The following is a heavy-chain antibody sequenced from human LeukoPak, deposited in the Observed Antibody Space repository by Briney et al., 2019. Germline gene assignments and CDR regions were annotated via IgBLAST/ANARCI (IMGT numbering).Heavy chain of an antibody. CDR2: ISNDGNYI. CDR1: GFIFSGYS. CDR3: ARGHSGSYQRNDAFDI. D-gene: IGHD1-26*01. J-gene: IGHJ3*02. V-gene: IGHV3-21*01. Sequence: PGGSLRLSCAASGFIFSGYSINWVRQAPGKGLEWVSSISNDGNYIYYAGSVKGRFTVSRDNPKNSLFLQMNSLRADDTAVYYCARGHSGSYQRNDAFDIWGQGTVATVSS.